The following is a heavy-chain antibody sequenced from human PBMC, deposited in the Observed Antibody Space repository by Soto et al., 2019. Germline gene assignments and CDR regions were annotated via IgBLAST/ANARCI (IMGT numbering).Heavy chain of an antibody. D-gene: IGHD3-22*01. J-gene: IGHJ3*02. CDR2: IYHSGST. V-gene: IGHV4-61*01. CDR1: GGSVSSGSYY. CDR3: ARSESSGYDAFDI. Sequence: QVQLQESGPGLVKPSETLSLTCTVSGGSVSSGSYYWSWIRQPPGKGLEWIGYIYHSGSTYYNPSLKSRVTISVDRSKNQFSLKLSSVTAADTAVYYCARSESSGYDAFDIWGQGTMVTVSS.